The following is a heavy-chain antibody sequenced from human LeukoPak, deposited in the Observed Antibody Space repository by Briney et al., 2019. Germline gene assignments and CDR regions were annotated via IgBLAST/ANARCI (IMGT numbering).Heavy chain of an antibody. Sequence: SETLSLTCAVYGGSFRGYYWSWIRQPPGKGLEWIGEINHSGSTNYNPSLKSRVTISVDTSKNQFSLKLSSVTAADTAVYYCASGPRVGARDYWGQGTLVTVSS. J-gene: IGHJ4*02. V-gene: IGHV4-34*01. CDR3: ASGPRVGARDY. CDR1: GGSFRGYY. CDR2: INHSGST. D-gene: IGHD1-26*01.